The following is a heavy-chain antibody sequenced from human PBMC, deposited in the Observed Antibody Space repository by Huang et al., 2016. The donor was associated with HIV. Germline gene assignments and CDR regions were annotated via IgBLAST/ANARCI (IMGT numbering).Heavy chain of an antibody. V-gene: IGHV1-69*13. CDR3: ARGSLEYSVSSSLDY. D-gene: IGHD4-4*01. CDR2: RRPVFDSP. CDR1: GGPFRSYS. Sequence: QVQLLQSGAEVKKPGSSVKVSCKASGGPFRSYSIAWVRQAPGQGLEWMAGRRPVFDSPNYAQKLQGRVRVTADESTSTVYMEVRDLRPDDTAVYFCARGSLEYSVSSSLDYWGQGTHVTVSS. J-gene: IGHJ4*02.